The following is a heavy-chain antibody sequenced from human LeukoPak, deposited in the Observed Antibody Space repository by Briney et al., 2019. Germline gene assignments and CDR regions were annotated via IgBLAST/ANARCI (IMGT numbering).Heavy chain of an antibody. CDR1: GFTFSSYA. Sequence: GGSLRLSCAASGFTFSSYAMHWVRQAPGKGLEWVAVISYDGSNKYYADSVKGRFTISRDNSKNTLYLQMNSLRAEDTAVYYCAKDVYGDYGDLDHWGQGTLVTVSS. D-gene: IGHD4-17*01. V-gene: IGHV3-30-3*01. CDR3: AKDVYGDYGDLDH. CDR2: ISYDGSNK. J-gene: IGHJ4*02.